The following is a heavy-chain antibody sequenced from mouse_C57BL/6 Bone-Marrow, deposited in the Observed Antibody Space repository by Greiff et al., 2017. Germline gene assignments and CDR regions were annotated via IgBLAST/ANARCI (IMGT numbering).Heavy chain of an antibody. Sequence: VQLQQSGPELVKPGASVKISCKASGYAFSSSWMNWVKQRPGTGLEWIGRIYPGDGDTNYNGKFKGKATLTADKSSSTAYMQLSSLTSEDSAVYFCDRRGDYYGSSSWFAYWGRGTRVTVSA. CDR1: GYAFSSSW. CDR2: IYPGDGDT. D-gene: IGHD1-1*01. J-gene: IGHJ3*01. V-gene: IGHV1-82*01. CDR3: DRRGDYYGSSSWFAY.